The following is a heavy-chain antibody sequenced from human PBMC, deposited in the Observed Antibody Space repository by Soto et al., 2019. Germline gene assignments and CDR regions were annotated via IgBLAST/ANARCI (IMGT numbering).Heavy chain of an antibody. CDR3: ARDGGVRPRDWYFDL. CDR1: GGPISSYY. V-gene: IGHV4-59*01. J-gene: IGHJ2*01. Sequence: QVQLQESGPGLVKPSETLSLTCTVAGGPISSYYWSWIRQPPGKGLEWIGYIYYSGSTNYNPSLKSRVTISVDTSKNQFSLQLSSVTAADTAVYYCARDGGVRPRDWYFDLWGRGTLVTVSS. CDR2: IYYSGST. D-gene: IGHD3-3*01.